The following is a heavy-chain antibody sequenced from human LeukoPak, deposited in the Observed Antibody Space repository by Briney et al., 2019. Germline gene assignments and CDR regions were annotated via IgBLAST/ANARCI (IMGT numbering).Heavy chain of an antibody. CDR2: INPNSDDR. CDR1: GYTFTSYY. V-gene: IGHV1-2*02. Sequence: ASVKVSCTASGYTFTSYYMHWVRQAPGQGLEWMGWINPNSDDRNYAQKFQGRVTMTRDTSISTAYMELSRLRSDDTAVYYCARSMDYSGWSGKDYWGQGTLVTVSS. J-gene: IGHJ4*02. D-gene: IGHD6-19*01. CDR3: ARSMDYSGWSGKDY.